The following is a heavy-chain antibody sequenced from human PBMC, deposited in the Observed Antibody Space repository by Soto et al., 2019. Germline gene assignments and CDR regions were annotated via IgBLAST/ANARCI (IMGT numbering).Heavy chain of an antibody. V-gene: IGHV3-33*01. CDR1: GFTFSRQA. D-gene: IGHD2-8*02. Sequence: GWSLRLSCAASGFTFSRQAMHWVRQAPGRGLEWVAVIWYHGVDKYYADSVKGRFTISRDNSKNTVYLQMNSLRGEDTAVYYCATGFVGLCPGGNCPIDDWGQGSLVTVSS. J-gene: IGHJ4*02. CDR3: ATGFVGLCPGGNCPIDD. CDR2: IWYHGVDK.